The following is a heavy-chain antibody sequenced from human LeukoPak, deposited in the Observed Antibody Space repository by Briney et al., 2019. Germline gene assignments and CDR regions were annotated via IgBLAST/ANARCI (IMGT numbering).Heavy chain of an antibody. CDR3: ARVTSSSWYVYNWFNP. V-gene: IGHV4-59*01. J-gene: IGHJ5*02. CDR1: GGSISSYY. Sequence: SETLSLTCTVSGGSISSYYWSWIRQPPGKGLEWIGYIYYSGSTNYNPSLKSRVTISVDTSKNQFSLKLTSLTAADTAVYYCARVTSSSWYVYNWFNPWGQGTLVTVSS. CDR2: IYYSGST. D-gene: IGHD6-13*01.